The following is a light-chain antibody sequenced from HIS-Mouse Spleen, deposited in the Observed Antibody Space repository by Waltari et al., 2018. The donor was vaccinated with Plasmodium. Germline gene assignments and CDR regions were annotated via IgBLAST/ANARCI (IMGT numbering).Light chain of an antibody. CDR3: CSYAGSSTLV. Sequence: QSALTQPASVSGSPGQSIPISCTGTSSAVGRYNLFSWYQQHPGKAPQLMIYEGSKRPSGVSNRFSGSKSGNTASLTISGLQAEDEADYYCCSYAGSSTLVFGGGTKLTVL. J-gene: IGLJ3*02. V-gene: IGLV2-23*01. CDR1: SSAVGRYNL. CDR2: EGS.